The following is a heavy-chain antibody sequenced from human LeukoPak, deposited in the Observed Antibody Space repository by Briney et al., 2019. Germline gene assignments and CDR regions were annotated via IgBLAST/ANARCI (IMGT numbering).Heavy chain of an antibody. CDR1: GYTLTELS. V-gene: IGHV1-24*01. CDR2: FDPEDGET. CDR3: ATGSTVTTYPHYYGMDV. Sequence: ASVKVSCKVSGYTLTELSMHWVRQAPGKGLEWMGGFDPEDGETIYAQRFQGRVTMTEDTSTDTAYMELSSLISEDTAVYYCATGSTVTTYPHYYGMDVWGQGTTVTVSS. D-gene: IGHD4-17*01. J-gene: IGHJ6*02.